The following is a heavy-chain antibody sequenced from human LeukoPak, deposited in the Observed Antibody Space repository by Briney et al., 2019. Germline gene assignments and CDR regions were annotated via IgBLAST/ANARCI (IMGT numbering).Heavy chain of an antibody. J-gene: IGHJ5*02. CDR3: ARTKSYTAMVTT. V-gene: IGHV4-34*01. Sequence: SETLSLTCAVYGGSFSGYYWSWIRQPPGKGLEWIGEINHSGSTNYNPSLKSRVTISVDTSKNQFSLKLSSVTAAGTAVYYCARTKSYTAMVTTWGQGTLVTVSS. CDR2: INHSGST. D-gene: IGHD5-18*01. CDR1: GGSFSGYY.